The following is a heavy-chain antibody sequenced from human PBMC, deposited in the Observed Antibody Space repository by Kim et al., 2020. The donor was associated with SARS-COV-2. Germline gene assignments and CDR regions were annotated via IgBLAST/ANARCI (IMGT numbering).Heavy chain of an antibody. CDR2: IWYDGSNK. CDR3: ARENSKNLDY. Sequence: GGSLRLSCTASGFIFSSYAMHWVRQAPGKGLEWVALIWYDGSNKFYADSVKGRFTISRDNSKNTLYLQMNSLRAEDSALYYCARENSKNLDYWGQGTLVTVSS. V-gene: IGHV3-33*01. CDR1: GFIFSSYA. J-gene: IGHJ4*02. D-gene: IGHD4-4*01.